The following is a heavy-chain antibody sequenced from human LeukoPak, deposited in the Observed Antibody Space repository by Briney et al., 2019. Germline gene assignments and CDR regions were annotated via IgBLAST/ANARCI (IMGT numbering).Heavy chain of an antibody. CDR2: IYYSGST. D-gene: IGHD3-22*01. Sequence: SETLSLTCTVSGGSISSYYWSWIRQPPGKGLEWIGYIYYSGSTNYNPSLKSRVTISADTSKNQFSLELSSVTAADTAVYYCARATRYYYDSSGYHPFDYWGQGTLVTVSS. V-gene: IGHV4-59*01. J-gene: IGHJ4*02. CDR1: GGSISSYY. CDR3: ARATRYYYDSSGYHPFDY.